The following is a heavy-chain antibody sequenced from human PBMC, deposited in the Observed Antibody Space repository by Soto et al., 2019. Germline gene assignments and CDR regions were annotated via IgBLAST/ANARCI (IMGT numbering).Heavy chain of an antibody. V-gene: IGHV4-4*07. CDR3: ARANVGPPGGGSWIMPFDF. CDR1: GGSISSCY. D-gene: IGHD2-15*01. J-gene: IGHJ4*02. Sequence: SETLSLTCTVSGGSISSCYWSWIRQSAGQGLQWIGRIYPGGSTNYNPSLKSRVTMPADTSKNQFSLRLTSVTAADTAVYYCARANVGPPGGGSWIMPFDFWGQGTLVTVSS. CDR2: IYPGGST.